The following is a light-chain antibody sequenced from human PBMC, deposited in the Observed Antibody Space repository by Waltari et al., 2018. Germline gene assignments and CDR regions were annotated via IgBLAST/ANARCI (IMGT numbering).Light chain of an antibody. V-gene: IGLV10-54*04. CDR1: NTTVGKDR. CDR2: RNN. Sequence: QAGLTQPPSVSKGLRQTATLPCTGDNTTVGKDRSTWLQQHQGHPPKLLSYRNNNRPSGISERFSASRSGNTASLTITGLQPEDEADYYCSAWDGNLKIYIFGPGTRVTVL. CDR3: SAWDGNLKIYI. J-gene: IGLJ1*01.